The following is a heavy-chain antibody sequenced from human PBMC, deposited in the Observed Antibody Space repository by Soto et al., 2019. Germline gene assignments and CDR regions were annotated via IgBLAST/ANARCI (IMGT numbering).Heavy chain of an antibody. CDR1: GCTFSSYG. J-gene: IGHJ4*02. CDR2: IWYVVSNK. D-gene: IGHD3-3*01. V-gene: IGHV3-33*01. Sequence: QVQLVESGGGVVQPGRSLRLSCAASGCTFSSYGMHWVRQAPGKGLEWVAVIWYVVSNKYYADSVKGRFTIARDNSKNKLYLQMNRLRDEDTSVYYCARDLELGEDSGVALDYWGQGTLVTVSS. CDR3: ARDLELGEDSGVALDY.